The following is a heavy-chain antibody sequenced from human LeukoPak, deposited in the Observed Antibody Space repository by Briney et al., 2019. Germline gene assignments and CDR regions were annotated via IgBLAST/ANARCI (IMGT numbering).Heavy chain of an antibody. CDR2: IYPGDSDT. CDR3: VRPSGTDYGDWGGWFDP. Sequence: PGGSLKISCQGSGCIFTSYWIGWVRQLPGKGVEGMGIIYPGDSDTRYSPSFQGQVTISADKSISTAYLQWSSLKASDTAMYYCVRPSGTDYGDWGGWFDPWGQGTLVTVSS. V-gene: IGHV5-51*01. D-gene: IGHD4-17*01. J-gene: IGHJ5*02. CDR1: GCIFTSYW.